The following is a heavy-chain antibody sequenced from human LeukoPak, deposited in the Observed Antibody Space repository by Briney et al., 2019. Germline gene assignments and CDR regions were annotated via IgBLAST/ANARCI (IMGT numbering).Heavy chain of an antibody. D-gene: IGHD5-18*01. CDR3: ARARVDTAMGWYYFDY. V-gene: IGHV4-39*07. Sequence: SETLSLTCTVSGGSISSYYWGWIRQPPGKGLEWIGSIYYSGSTYYNPSLKSRVTISVDTSKNQFSLKLSSVTAADTAVYYCARARVDTAMGWYYFDYWGQGTLVTVSS. J-gene: IGHJ4*02. CDR2: IYYSGST. CDR1: GGSISSYY.